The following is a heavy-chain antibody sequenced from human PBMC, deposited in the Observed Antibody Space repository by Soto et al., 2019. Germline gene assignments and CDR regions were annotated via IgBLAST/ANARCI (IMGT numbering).Heavy chain of an antibody. CDR1: GGTFSSYA. Sequence: SVKVSCKASGGTFSSYAISWVRQAPGQGLEWMGGIIPIFGTANYAQKFQGRVTITADESTSTAYMELSSLRSEDTAVYYCASPIGLRFLEWLRLGYGMDVWGQGTTVTVSS. D-gene: IGHD3-3*01. J-gene: IGHJ6*02. V-gene: IGHV1-69*13. CDR2: IIPIFGTA. CDR3: ASPIGLRFLEWLRLGYGMDV.